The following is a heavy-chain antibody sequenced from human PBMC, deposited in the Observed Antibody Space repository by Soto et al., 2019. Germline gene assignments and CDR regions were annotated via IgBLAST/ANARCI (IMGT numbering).Heavy chain of an antibody. CDR2: IAKGGSNL. Sequence: GASLRLSCAASGFTLSSYAIHWVRQAPGKGLEWVTVIAKGGSNLYFADSVKGRFAISRDNSKNTLYLQMNSLRSEDTAVYYCAREVEYTSAFGISSSFDYWGQGTLVTVSS. J-gene: IGHJ4*02. CDR3: AREVEYTSAFGISSSFDY. D-gene: IGHD6-19*01. V-gene: IGHV3-30*09. CDR1: GFTLSSYA.